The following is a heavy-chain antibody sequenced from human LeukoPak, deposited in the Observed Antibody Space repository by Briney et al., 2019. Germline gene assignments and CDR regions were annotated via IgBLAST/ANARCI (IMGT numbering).Heavy chain of an antibody. CDR2: IWYDGRYK. CDR1: GLSFSKYG. Sequence: PGRSLRLSCAASGLSFSKYGMHWVRQALGKGLEWVAVIWYDGRYKYYADSVKGRFTISRDNSKNTLYLQMNSLRAEDTAVYYCAKDRAVAGTDARYHFDYWGQGTLVTVSS. D-gene: IGHD6-19*01. V-gene: IGHV3-33*06. CDR3: AKDRAVAGTDARYHFDY. J-gene: IGHJ4*02.